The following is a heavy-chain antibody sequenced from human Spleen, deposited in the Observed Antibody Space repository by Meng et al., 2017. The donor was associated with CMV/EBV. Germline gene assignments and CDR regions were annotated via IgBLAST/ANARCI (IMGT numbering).Heavy chain of an antibody. CDR3: ARIERDKRERPFDY. V-gene: IGHV3-74*01. Sequence: SGFTFSTYWMHWARQAPGQGLVWVSRINSDGSNKTYADSVKGRFTTSRDNAKNTLFLQMNSLRVQDTAVYYCARIERDKRERPFDYWGQGTLVTVSS. CDR1: GFTFSTYW. CDR2: INSDGSNK. J-gene: IGHJ4*02. D-gene: IGHD1-1*01.